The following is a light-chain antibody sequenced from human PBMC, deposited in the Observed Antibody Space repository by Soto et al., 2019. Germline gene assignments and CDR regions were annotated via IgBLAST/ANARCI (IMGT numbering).Light chain of an antibody. CDR3: QQSYGTPRT. J-gene: IGKJ1*01. CDR2: TAS. CDR1: QNINSY. V-gene: IGKV1-39*01. Sequence: DIQMTQSPSSLSASVGDRVTITCRASQNINSYLNWYQQKPGQAPKLLISTASSLRSGVPSRFSGSRSGTDFTLTISSLQVDDIATYYCQQSYGTPRTFGQGTKVEIK.